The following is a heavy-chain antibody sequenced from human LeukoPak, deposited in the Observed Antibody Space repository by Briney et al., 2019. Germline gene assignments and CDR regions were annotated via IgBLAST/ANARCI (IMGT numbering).Heavy chain of an antibody. Sequence: PGGSLRLSCAASGFTFDDYGMSWVRQAPGKGLDWVSGINWNGGSTGYADSVKGRFTISRDNAKNSLYLQMNSLRAEDTALYYYARYRRGSGSPSDYWGQGTLVSVSS. CDR3: ARYRRGSGSPSDY. V-gene: IGHV3-20*04. J-gene: IGHJ4*02. CDR2: INWNGGST. CDR1: GFTFDDYG. D-gene: IGHD3-10*01.